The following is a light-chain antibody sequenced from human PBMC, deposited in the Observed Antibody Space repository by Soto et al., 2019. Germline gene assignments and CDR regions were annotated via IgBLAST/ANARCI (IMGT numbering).Light chain of an antibody. Sequence: DVQLTQSPTFLSASVGDRVTITCRASQYISSHLAWYQQIPGKGPKLLIYAASTLQSGVPSRFSGSGSGTDFTLATSSLQPEDFATYYCQQVNGYPHTFGQGTKLEIK. J-gene: IGKJ2*01. V-gene: IGKV1-9*01. CDR1: QYISSH. CDR2: AAS. CDR3: QQVNGYPHT.